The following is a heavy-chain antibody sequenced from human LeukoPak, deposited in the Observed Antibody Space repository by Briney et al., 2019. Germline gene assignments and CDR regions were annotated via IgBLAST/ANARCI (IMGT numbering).Heavy chain of an antibody. CDR2: IYTSGST. CDR1: GGSISSYY. Sequence: SSETLSLTCTVSGGSISSYYWSWIRQPAGKGLEWIGRIYTSGSTNYNPSLKSRATMSVDTSKNQFSLKLSSVTAADTAVYYCARDHSSGWSFDYWGQGTLVTVSS. CDR3: ARDHSSGWSFDY. V-gene: IGHV4-4*07. D-gene: IGHD6-19*01. J-gene: IGHJ4*02.